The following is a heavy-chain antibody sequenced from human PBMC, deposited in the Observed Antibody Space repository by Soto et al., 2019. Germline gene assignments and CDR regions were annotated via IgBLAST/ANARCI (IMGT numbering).Heavy chain of an antibody. Sequence: SETLSLTCTVSGGSISSYYWSWIRQPPGKGLEWIGYIYYSGSTNYNPSLKSRVTISVDTSKNQFSLKLSSVTAADTAVYYCARGFIQLWPQAMIAFDIWGQGTMVTVSS. CDR1: GGSISSYY. D-gene: IGHD5-18*01. CDR2: IYYSGST. CDR3: ARGFIQLWPQAMIAFDI. V-gene: IGHV4-59*01. J-gene: IGHJ3*02.